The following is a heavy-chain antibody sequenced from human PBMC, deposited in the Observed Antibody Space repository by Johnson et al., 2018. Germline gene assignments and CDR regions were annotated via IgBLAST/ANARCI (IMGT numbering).Heavy chain of an antibody. Sequence: QVQLVESGGGVVQPGRSLRLSCAASGFMFSTYGMHWVRQAPGKGLEWVAVIWSDGNHKYYADSVKGRFTFSGDNSRNTLDLKMNSLRVENTAIYFCVRERAPFDAFDIWGQGTMVTVSS. CDR1: GFMFSTYG. J-gene: IGHJ3*02. CDR3: VRERAPFDAFDI. V-gene: IGHV3-33*01. CDR2: IWSDGNHK.